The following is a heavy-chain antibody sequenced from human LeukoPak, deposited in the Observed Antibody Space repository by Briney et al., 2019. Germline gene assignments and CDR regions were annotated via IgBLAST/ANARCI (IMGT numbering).Heavy chain of an antibody. CDR3: AKHKRRNSTPNWFDP. V-gene: IGHV4-39*01. D-gene: IGHD6-13*01. CDR2: IYSSGST. J-gene: IGHJ5*02. Sequence: SQTLSLTCTLSVVAISSSSYYGGWIRPPPGQWLEWVGTIYSSGSTYYNASLKSRVTISVDTSKNQFSLKLSSVTAADTALYYCAKHKRRNSTPNWFDPWGQGTLVTVSS. CDR1: VVAISSSSYY.